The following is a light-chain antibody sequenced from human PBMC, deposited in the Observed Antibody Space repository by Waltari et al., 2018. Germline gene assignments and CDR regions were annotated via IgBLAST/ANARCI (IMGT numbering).Light chain of an antibody. V-gene: IGKV1-39*01. Sequence: DIQMTQSPSSLSASVGDRVTITCRASQTIPRYLNGYQQKPGKAPKLLIYGISSLQSGVPSRFSGSGSGTDFTLTISSLQPEDFATYYCQQTNSLPLTFGGGTKVDIK. J-gene: IGKJ4*01. CDR2: GIS. CDR1: QTIPRY. CDR3: QQTNSLPLT.